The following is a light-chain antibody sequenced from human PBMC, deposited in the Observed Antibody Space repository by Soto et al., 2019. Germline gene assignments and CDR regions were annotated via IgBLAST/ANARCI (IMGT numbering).Light chain of an antibody. V-gene: IGLV1-44*01. CDR2: NSY. J-gene: IGLJ1*01. CDR1: SSNIGSKT. CDR3: QTSDICLLAHYV. Sequence: QSVLNQPPSASPSPEQRVAICCFGNSSNIGSKTVNWYQQLPGTVPKLLIYNSYQRPSGVPDRFSGSKSGTSASLAISGLQSEDEADYYWQTSDICLLAHYV.